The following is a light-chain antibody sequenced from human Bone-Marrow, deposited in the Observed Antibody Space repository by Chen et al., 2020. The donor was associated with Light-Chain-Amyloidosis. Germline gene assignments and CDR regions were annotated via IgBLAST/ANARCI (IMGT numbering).Light chain of an antibody. Sequence: QSALTQPASVSGSPGQSITISCPGTSSDVGGYKYVSWYQPHPGKAPNLTIYEVSNRPSGISTRFSGYKSGNTASLTISGLQAEDEADYYCSSYTGSSTYVFGTGTKVTVL. CDR2: EVS. J-gene: IGLJ1*01. CDR3: SSYTGSSTYV. V-gene: IGLV2-14*01. CDR1: SSDVGGYKY.